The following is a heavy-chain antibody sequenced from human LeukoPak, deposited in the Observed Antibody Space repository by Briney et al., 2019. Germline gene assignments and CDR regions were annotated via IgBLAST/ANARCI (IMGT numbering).Heavy chain of an antibody. CDR1: GFTFSSYT. Sequence: PGGSLRLSCAASGFTFSSYTMHWVRQAPGKGLEWVALISYDGSNKYYADSVKGRFTISRDNSKNTLYLQMNSLRAEDTAVYYCARRGDYGDYWGQGTLVTVSS. J-gene: IGHJ4*02. V-gene: IGHV3-30-3*01. CDR2: ISYDGSNK. CDR3: ARRGDYGDY. D-gene: IGHD4-17*01.